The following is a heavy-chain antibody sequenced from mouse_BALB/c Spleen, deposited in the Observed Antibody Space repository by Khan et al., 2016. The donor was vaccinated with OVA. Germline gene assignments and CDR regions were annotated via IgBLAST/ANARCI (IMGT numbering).Heavy chain of an antibody. V-gene: IGHV3-2*02. Sequence: EVKLLESGPGLVKPSQSLSLTCTVTAYSITSGYAWNWIRQFPGNKLEWMGYISYSGVPSYTPSLKSRISITRDTSKNQFFLQLNSVTTEDTATYYCARGNYYGYYFDYWGQGTTLTVSS. CDR1: AYSITSGYA. J-gene: IGHJ2*01. D-gene: IGHD1-1*01. CDR3: ARGNYYGYYFDY. CDR2: ISYSGVP.